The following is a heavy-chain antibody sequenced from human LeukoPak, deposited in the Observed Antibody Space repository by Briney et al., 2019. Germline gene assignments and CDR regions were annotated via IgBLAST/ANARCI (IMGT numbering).Heavy chain of an antibody. V-gene: IGHV3-30*18. D-gene: IGHD4-17*01. CDR3: AKMNSGDYDY. J-gene: IGHJ4*02. CDR2: ISYDGSNK. Sequence: GGSLRLSCAASGFTFSSYGVHWVRQAPGKGLKWVAVISYDGSNKYYADSVKGRFTISRDNSKNTLYLQMNSLRAEDTAVYYCAKMNSGDYDYWGQGTLVTVSS. CDR1: GFTFSSYG.